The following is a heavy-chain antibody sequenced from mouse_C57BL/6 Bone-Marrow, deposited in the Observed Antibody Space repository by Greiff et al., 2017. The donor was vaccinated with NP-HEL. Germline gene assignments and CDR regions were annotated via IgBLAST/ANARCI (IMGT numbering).Heavy chain of an antibody. CDR3: ARRGYDYIFDY. V-gene: IGHV5-15*01. CDR2: ISTLAYSI. Sequence: EVHLVESGGGLVQPGGSLKLSCAASGFTFSDYGMAWVRQAPRQGPEWVAFISTLAYSIYYADNVTGRFTISRENAKNTLYLEMSSLRSEDTAMYYCARRGYDYIFDYWGQGTTLTVSS. D-gene: IGHD2-4*01. J-gene: IGHJ2*01. CDR1: GFTFSDYG.